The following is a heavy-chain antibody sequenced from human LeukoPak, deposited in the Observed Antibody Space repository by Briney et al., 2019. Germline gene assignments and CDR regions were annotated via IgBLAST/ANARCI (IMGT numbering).Heavy chain of an antibody. CDR3: ATLPRGHYYDSSGYYDY. V-gene: IGHV1-24*01. D-gene: IGHD3-22*01. CDR1: GYTLTELS. Sequence: ASVKVSCKVSGYTLTELSMYWVRQAPGKGLEWMGGFDPEDGETIYAQKFQGRVTMTEDTSTDTAYMELSSLRSEDTAVYYCATLPRGHYYDSSGYYDYWGQGTLVTVSS. J-gene: IGHJ4*02. CDR2: FDPEDGET.